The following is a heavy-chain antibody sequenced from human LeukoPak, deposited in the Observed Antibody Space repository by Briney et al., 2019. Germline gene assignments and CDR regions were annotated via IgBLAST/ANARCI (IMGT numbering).Heavy chain of an antibody. CDR1: GYTFTTYG. CDR3: ARRNNGYNDDY. V-gene: IGHV1-18*01. CDR2: ISTYNGNT. Sequence: ASVKVSCKASGYTFTTYGISWVRQAPGQGLEWMGWISTYNGNTNYARKLQGRVTVTTDTSTSTAYMELRSLRSDDTAVYYCARRNNGYNDDYWGQGTLVTVSS. D-gene: IGHD5-24*01. J-gene: IGHJ4*02.